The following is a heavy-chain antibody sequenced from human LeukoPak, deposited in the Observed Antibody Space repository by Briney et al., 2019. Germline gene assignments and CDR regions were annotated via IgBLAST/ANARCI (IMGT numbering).Heavy chain of an antibody. CDR2: INPNSGGT. Sequence: GASVKVSCKASGYTFIDYYMHWVRQAPEQGREWMGWINPNSGGTNYAQKFQGRVTMTRDTSISTAYMDLRRLTSDDTAVYYCARYYGALWYFDLWGRGTLVTVSS. V-gene: IGHV1-2*02. J-gene: IGHJ2*01. CDR1: GYTFIDYY. CDR3: ARYYGALWYFDL. D-gene: IGHD4-17*01.